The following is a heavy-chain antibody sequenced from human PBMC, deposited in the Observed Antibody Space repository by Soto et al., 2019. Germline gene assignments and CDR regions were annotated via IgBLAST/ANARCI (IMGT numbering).Heavy chain of an antibody. CDR1: GFTFSSYW. V-gene: IGHV3-7*01. CDR2: IKQDGSEK. CDR3: ARVRGANMGPFDY. D-gene: IGHD3-10*01. Sequence: PGGSLRLSCAASGFTFSSYWMSWVRQAPGKGLEWVANIKQDGSEKYYVDSVKGRFTISRDNAKNSLYLQMNSLRAEDTAVYYCARVRGANMGPFDYWGQGTLVTVSS. J-gene: IGHJ4*02.